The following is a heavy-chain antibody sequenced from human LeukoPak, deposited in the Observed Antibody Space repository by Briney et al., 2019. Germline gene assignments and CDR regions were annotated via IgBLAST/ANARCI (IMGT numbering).Heavy chain of an antibody. Sequence: PSETLSLTCTVSGGSISSGDYYWTWIRQPPGKGLEWIGYIFYTGNTYYNPSLKSRVIISVDRSKNQFSLNLSSVTAADTAVYYCARDLDGFGAFGIWGQGTMVTVSS. D-gene: IGHD3-16*01. V-gene: IGHV4-30-4*01. CDR1: GGSISSGDYY. CDR3: ARDLDGFGAFGI. J-gene: IGHJ3*02. CDR2: IFYTGNT.